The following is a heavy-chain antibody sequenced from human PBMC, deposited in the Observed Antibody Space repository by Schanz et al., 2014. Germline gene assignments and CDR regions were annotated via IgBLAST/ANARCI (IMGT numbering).Heavy chain of an antibody. CDR1: GFAFSSYG. CDR2: IGVDGTTT. V-gene: IGHV3-23*01. J-gene: IGHJ3*02. Sequence: EVHLLESGGGLVPPGGSLRLSCAASGFAFSSYGMNWLRQAPGKGLEWVSVIGVDGTTTYYADSVKGRFTISRDNSKNTLYLQMSSLRAEDTAVYYCAKGRFGELSAFDIWGQGTMVTVSS. CDR3: AKGRFGELSAFDI. D-gene: IGHD3-10*01.